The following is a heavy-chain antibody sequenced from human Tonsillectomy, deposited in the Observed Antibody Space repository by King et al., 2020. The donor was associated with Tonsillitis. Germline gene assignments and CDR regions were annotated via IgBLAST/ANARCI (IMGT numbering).Heavy chain of an antibody. CDR2: ISYDGSNK. CDR1: GFTFSSFS. V-gene: IGHV3-30*04. J-gene: IGHJ4*02. D-gene: IGHD4-17*01. CDR3: ARDYGDYAYDY. Sequence: VQLVESGGGVVQFGRSLRLSCAASGFTFSSFSMHWVRQAPGKGLEWVTLISYDGSNKYYADSVKGRFTISRDNSQNTLFLQMNSLRAEHTAVYYCARDYGDYAYDYWGQGTLVTVSS.